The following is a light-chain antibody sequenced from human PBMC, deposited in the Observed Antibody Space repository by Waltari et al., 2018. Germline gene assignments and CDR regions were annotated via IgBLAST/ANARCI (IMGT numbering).Light chain of an antibody. CDR3: QQYNNWPPYT. Sequence: EIVMTQSPATLSVSPGERATLSCRASQRVSSNLAWYQQTPGQAPRLLIYGASTRATGIPARFSGSGYGTEFTLTISSLQSEDFAVYYCQQYNNWPPYTFGQGTKLEIK. CDR2: GAS. CDR1: QRVSSN. V-gene: IGKV3-15*01. J-gene: IGKJ2*01.